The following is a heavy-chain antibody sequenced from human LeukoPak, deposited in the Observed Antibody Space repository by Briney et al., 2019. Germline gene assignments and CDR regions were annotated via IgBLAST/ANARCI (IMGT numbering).Heavy chain of an antibody. Sequence: SETLSLTCTVSGYSISSGYYWGWIRQPPGKGLEWIGSLYHSGSTYYNPSLKSRVTISVDTSKNQFSLKLSSVTAADTAVYYCARGRLQFDYWGQGTLVTVSS. CDR1: GYSISSGYY. V-gene: IGHV4-38-2*02. J-gene: IGHJ4*02. CDR2: LYHSGST. D-gene: IGHD5-24*01. CDR3: ARGRLQFDY.